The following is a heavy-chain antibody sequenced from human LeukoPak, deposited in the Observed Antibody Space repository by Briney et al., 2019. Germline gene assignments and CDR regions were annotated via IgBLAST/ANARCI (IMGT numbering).Heavy chain of an antibody. CDR2: IYYSGST. V-gene: IGHV4-59*08. Sequence: SETLSLTCTVSGDSIRSYYWSWIRQSPGKGLEWIGYIYYSGSTNHNPSLKSRVTISVDTSKNQFSLKLSSVTAADTAMYYCARFEVSGWYLFDYWGQGTLVTVSS. D-gene: IGHD6-19*01. CDR1: GDSIRSYY. CDR3: ARFEVSGWYLFDY. J-gene: IGHJ4*02.